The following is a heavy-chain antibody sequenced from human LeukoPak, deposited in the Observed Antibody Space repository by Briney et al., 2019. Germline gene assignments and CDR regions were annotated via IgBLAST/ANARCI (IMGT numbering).Heavy chain of an antibody. J-gene: IGHJ5*02. D-gene: IGHD2-2*01. CDR3: ARHADCSSTSCYGYGLDWFDP. CDR2: IYYSGST. CDR1: GYSISSSYY. V-gene: IGHV4-38-2*01. Sequence: SETLSLTCAVSGYSISSSYYWGWIRQPPGKGLEWIGSIYYSGSTYYNPSLKSRVTISVDTSKNQFSLKLSSVTAADTAVYYCARHADCSSTSCYGYGLDWFDPWGQGTLVTVSS.